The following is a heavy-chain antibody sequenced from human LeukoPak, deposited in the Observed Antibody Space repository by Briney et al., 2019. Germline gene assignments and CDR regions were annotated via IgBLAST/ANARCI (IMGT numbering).Heavy chain of an antibody. CDR1: GYTFTSYD. Sequence: GASVKVSCKASGYTFTSYDINWERQATGQGLEWMGWMNPNSGNTGYAQKFQGRVTITRNTSISTAYMELSSLRSEDTAVYYCARGSKHPTVVTGDYWGQGTLVTVSS. V-gene: IGHV1-8*03. CDR3: ARGSKHPTVVTGDY. CDR2: MNPNSGNT. D-gene: IGHD4-23*01. J-gene: IGHJ4*02.